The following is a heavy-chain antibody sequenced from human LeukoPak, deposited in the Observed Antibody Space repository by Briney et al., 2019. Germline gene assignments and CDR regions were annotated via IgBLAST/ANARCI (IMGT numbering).Heavy chain of an antibody. D-gene: IGHD6-13*01. J-gene: IGHJ5*02. V-gene: IGHV3-30*04. CDR3: ARASQSSWYFFDVFGVGPNWFDP. CDR1: GFTFSSYA. Sequence: GGSLRLSCAASGFTFSSYAMHWVRQAPGKGLEWVAVISYDGSNKYYADSVKGRFTISRDNSKNTLYLQMNSLRAEDTAVYYCARASQSSWYFFDVFGVGPNWFDPWGQGTLATVSS. CDR2: ISYDGSNK.